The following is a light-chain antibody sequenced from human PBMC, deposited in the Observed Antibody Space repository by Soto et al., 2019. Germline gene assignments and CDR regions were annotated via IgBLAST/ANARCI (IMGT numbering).Light chain of an antibody. CDR2: GAS. CDR3: HQYAGSPLT. CDR1: QSVSSHY. J-gene: IGKJ4*01. Sequence: EIVLTQSPGTLSLSPGERATLSCRASQSVSSHYLAWYQQKPGQAPRLLVYGASNRATGIPDKFRGSGSGTDFTLTIRGLEHEDFAVYYCHQYAGSPLTFGGGTKVDIK. V-gene: IGKV3-20*01.